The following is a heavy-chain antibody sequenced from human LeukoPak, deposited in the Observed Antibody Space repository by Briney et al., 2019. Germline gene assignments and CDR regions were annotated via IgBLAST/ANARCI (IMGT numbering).Heavy chain of an antibody. CDR1: GYTFTSFG. CDR2: ISAYTGNT. D-gene: IGHD1-20*01. J-gene: IGHJ6*03. V-gene: IGHV1-18*01. Sequence: ASVKVSCKASGYTFTSFGINWVRQAPGQGLEWKGWISAYTGNTNYVQKFQGRVTMTTDTSTSTAYMELRSLRSDDTAVYYCARAGITGTHDSYYYYMDVWGKGTTVTVSS. CDR3: ARAGITGTHDSYYYYMDV.